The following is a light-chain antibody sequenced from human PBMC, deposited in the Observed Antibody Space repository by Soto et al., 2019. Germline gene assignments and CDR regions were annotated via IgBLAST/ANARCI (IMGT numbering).Light chain of an antibody. J-gene: IGKJ3*01. V-gene: IGKV1-39*01. CDR3: QQRYSTPFT. Sequence: DIQMTQAPSSLSASVGDRVTITCRASQSITTSLSWYQQKPGKAPKVLIYGASNLQGGVPSRFSGSGSGTDFTLIISSLQPEDFAAYYCQQRYSTPFTFGPGTRVDVK. CDR1: QSITTS. CDR2: GAS.